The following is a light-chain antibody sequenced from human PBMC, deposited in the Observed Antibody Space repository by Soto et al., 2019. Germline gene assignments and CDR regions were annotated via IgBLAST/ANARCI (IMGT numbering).Light chain of an antibody. V-gene: IGKV1-39*01. J-gene: IGKJ4*01. CDR1: QSISSY. CDR2: AAS. CDR3: QQSYSTPLT. Sequence: DIQMTQSPSSLSASVGDRVTITCRASQSISSYLNWYQQKPGKAPKLLIYAASSLQSGVPSRFSGSGSGTAFTLTISTLQPEDFATYYWQQSYSTPLTFGGGTKVDIK.